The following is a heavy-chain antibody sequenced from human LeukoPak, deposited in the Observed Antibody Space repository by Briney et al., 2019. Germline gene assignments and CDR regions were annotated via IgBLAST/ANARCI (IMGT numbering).Heavy chain of an antibody. J-gene: IGHJ4*02. D-gene: IGHD6-19*01. CDR3: ARGMVGVAGTFDY. Sequence: GGSLRLSCAASGFTFSNYAMTWVRQAPGRGLEWVSAISASGGSTYYADSVKGRFTISRDNSKNTLYLQMNSLRAEDTAVYYCARGMVGVAGTFDYWGQGTLVTVSS. CDR1: GFTFSNYA. V-gene: IGHV3-23*01. CDR2: ISASGGST.